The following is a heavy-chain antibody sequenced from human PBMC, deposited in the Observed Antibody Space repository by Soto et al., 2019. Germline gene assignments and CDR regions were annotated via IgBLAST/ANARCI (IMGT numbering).Heavy chain of an antibody. V-gene: IGHV3-23*01. CDR2: ISGSGGST. D-gene: IGHD5-18*01. CDR3: AKDSGYSYGYDYFDY. CDR1: GFTFSSYA. Sequence: EVQLLESGGGLVQPGGSLRLSCAASGFTFSSYAMSWVRQAPGKGLEWVSGISGSGGSTNYADSVKGRFTISRDNSKNTPYQQMNSLRAEDTAVYYCAKDSGYSYGYDYFDYWGQGTLVTVSS. J-gene: IGHJ4*02.